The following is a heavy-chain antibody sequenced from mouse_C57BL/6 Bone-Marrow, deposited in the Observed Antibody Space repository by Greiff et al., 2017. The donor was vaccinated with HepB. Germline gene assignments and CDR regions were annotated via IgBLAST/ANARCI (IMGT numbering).Heavy chain of an antibody. CDR2: INSDGGST. CDR1: GFTFSSYA. CDR3: ARRVAY. J-gene: IGHJ3*01. Sequence: EVKLVESGEGLVKPGGSLKLSCAASGFTFSSYAMSWVRQTPEKRLELVAAINSDGGSTYYPDTMERRFIISRDNTKKTLYLQMSSLRSEDTALYYCARRVAYWGQGTLVTVSA. V-gene: IGHV5-6-2*01.